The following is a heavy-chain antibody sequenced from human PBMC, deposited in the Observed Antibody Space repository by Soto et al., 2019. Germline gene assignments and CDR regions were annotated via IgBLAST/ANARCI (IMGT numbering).Heavy chain of an antibody. V-gene: IGHV2-5*02. CDR3: AHSRPPRLLDH. D-gene: IGHD6-6*01. Sequence: QITLKESGPTLVKPTQTLTLTCTFSGFSLSTSGVGVGWIRQPPGKALEWLALIYWDDDKRYSPSLNSRLTITNNTSKNQVVLTMTNMDPVDTATYYCAHSRPPRLLDHWGQGTLVTVSS. J-gene: IGHJ4*02. CDR1: GFSLSTSGVG. CDR2: IYWDDDK.